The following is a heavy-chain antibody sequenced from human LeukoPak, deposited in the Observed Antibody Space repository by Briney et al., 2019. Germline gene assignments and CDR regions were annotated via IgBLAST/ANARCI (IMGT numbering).Heavy chain of an antibody. V-gene: IGHV1-2*02. CDR2: INPNSGGT. CDR1: GYTFTGYY. CDR3: ARGGLPFYGSGSYYNH. Sequence: ASVKVSCKASGYTFTGYYMHWVRQAPGQGLEWMGWINPNSGGTNYAQKFQGRVTMTRDTSISTAYMELSSLRSEDTAVYYCARGGLPFYGSGSYYNHWGQGTLVTVSS. J-gene: IGHJ5*02. D-gene: IGHD3-10*01.